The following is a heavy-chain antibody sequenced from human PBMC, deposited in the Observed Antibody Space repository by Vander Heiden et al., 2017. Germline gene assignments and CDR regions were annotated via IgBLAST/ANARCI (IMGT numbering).Heavy chain of an antibody. CDR2: ISSSGDS. CDR3: AKTYGAYVNDAFDV. V-gene: IGHV4-39*01. CDR1: SDSISSRRYY. D-gene: IGHD4-17*01. J-gene: IGHJ3*01. Sequence: QLLLQQAGPGLVEPSGTLSLTCSVSSDSISSRRYYWGWIRQAPGQGLEWSGTISSSGDSYYNPSLQSRITISVDTSKKRFSLKLSSVTATDSAVYYCAKTYGAYVNDAFDVWGQGTMVTVSS.